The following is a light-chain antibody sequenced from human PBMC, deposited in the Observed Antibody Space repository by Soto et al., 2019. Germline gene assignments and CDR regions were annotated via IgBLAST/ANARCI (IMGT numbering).Light chain of an antibody. CDR2: DVS. CDR1: GSDVGGYNY. V-gene: IGLV2-11*01. Sequence: QSALTQPRSVSGSPGQSVTISCTGTGSDVGGYNYVSWYQQHPGKAPKLMIYDVSKRPSGVPDRFSGSKSGNTASLTISGLPAEDEADYYCCSYAGSYTYVFGTGTKVTVL. J-gene: IGLJ1*01. CDR3: CSYAGSYTYV.